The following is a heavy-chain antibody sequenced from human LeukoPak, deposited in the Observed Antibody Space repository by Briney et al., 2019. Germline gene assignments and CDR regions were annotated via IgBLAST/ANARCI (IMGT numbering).Heavy chain of an antibody. CDR2: IYYSGST. V-gene: IGHV4-39*01. D-gene: IGHD5-12*01. CDR1: GGSISSSSYY. CDR3: ARLLPGWIGAFDI. Sequence: SETLSLTCTVSGGSISSSSYYWGWIRQPPGKGLEWIGSIYYSGSTYYNPPLKSRVTISVDTSKNQFSLKLSSVTAADTAAYYCARLLPGWIGAFDIWGQGTMVTVSS. J-gene: IGHJ3*02.